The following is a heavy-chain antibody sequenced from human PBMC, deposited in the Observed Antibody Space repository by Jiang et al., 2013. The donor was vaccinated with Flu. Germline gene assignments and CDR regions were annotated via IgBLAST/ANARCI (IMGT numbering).Heavy chain of an antibody. CDR1: GFTFSSYW. V-gene: IGHV3-7*03. Sequence: QLVESGGGLVQPGGSLRLSCAASGFTFSSYWMSWVRQAPGKGLEWVANIKQDGSEKYYVDSVKGRFTISRDNAKNSLYLQMNSLRAEDTAVYYCARVEGVFTVTTGGMDVWGKGTTVTVSS. J-gene: IGHJ6*04. D-gene: IGHD4-17*01. CDR3: ARVEGVFTVTTGGMDV. CDR2: IKQDGSEK.